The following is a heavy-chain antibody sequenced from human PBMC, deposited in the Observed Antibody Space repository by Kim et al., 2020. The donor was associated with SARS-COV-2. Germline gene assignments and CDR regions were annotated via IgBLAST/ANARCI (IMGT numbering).Heavy chain of an antibody. J-gene: IGHJ3*02. D-gene: IGHD4-17*01. V-gene: IGHV3-33*05. Sequence: GGSLRLSCTASGFTFSSYGMHWVRQAPGKGLEWVAVISYDGSNKYYADSVKGRFTISRDNSKNTLYLQMNSLRAEDTAVYYCARVGTTSDAFDIWGQGTMLTVSA. CDR1: GFTFSSYG. CDR2: ISYDGSNK. CDR3: ARVGTTSDAFDI.